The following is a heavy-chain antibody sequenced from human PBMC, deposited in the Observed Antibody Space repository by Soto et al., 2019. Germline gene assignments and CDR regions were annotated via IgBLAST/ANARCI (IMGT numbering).Heavy chain of an antibody. V-gene: IGHV4-39*01. CDR3: ARHGIFGVVIFRDAFDI. Sequence: PSETLSLTCTVSGGSISSSSYYWGWIRQPPGKGLEWIGSIYYSGSTYYNPSLKSRVTISVDTSKNQFSLKLSSVTAADTAVYYCARHGIFGVVIFRDAFDIWGQGTMVTVSS. J-gene: IGHJ3*02. D-gene: IGHD3-3*01. CDR1: GGSISSSSYY. CDR2: IYYSGST.